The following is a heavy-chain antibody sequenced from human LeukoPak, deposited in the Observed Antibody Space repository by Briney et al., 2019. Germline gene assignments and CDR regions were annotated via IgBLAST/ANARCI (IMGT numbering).Heavy chain of an antibody. CDR1: GGTFISYT. J-gene: IGHJ4*02. CDR3: ARDTQDYYDSSGYPVL. D-gene: IGHD3-22*01. Sequence: ASVKVSCKASGGTFISYTISWVRQAPGQGLAWMGRIIPILGIANYAQKFQGRVTITADKSTSTAYMELSSLRSEDTAVYYCARDTQDYYDSSGYPVLWGQGTLVTVSS. V-gene: IGHV1-69*04. CDR2: IIPILGIA.